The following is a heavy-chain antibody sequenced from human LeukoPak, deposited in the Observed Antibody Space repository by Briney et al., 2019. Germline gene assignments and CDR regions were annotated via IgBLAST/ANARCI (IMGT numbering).Heavy chain of an antibody. V-gene: IGHV1-2*02. D-gene: IGHD5-12*01. Sequence: ASVKVSCKASGYTFTAFYIHWVRQAPGQGLEWVGWINPNSGGTNYAQKFQGRVTMTRDTSISTAYMELSRLKSDNTAVYYCARLHDYYWYFDLWGRGTLVTVSS. CDR1: GYTFTAFY. CDR3: ARLHDYYWYFDL. J-gene: IGHJ2*01. CDR2: INPNSGGT.